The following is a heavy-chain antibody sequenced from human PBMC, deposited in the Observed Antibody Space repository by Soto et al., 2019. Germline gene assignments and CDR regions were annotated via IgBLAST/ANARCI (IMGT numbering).Heavy chain of an antibody. D-gene: IGHD3-22*01. CDR3: VRDLPTYYYDSSGHDAFDI. CDR2: INHRRST. J-gene: IGHJ3*02. CDR1: GGSFSGYY. V-gene: IGHV4-34*01. Sequence: PSETLSLTCAVYGGSFSGYYWTWIRQPPGKGLEWIGEINHRRSTSYNPSLKRRVTMSIDTSKNQFSLHLSSVTAADTAVYYCVRDLPTYYYDSSGHDAFDIWGQGTMVTVSS.